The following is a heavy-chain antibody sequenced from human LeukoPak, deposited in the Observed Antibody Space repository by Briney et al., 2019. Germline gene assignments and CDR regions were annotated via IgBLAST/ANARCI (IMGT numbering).Heavy chain of an antibody. CDR2: ISGSDGTT. V-gene: IGHV3-23*01. D-gene: IGHD2-2*02. CDR1: GFTVSSNY. J-gene: IGHJ4*02. CDR3: TKLTTAYCSTTSCYSAY. Sequence: GGSLRLSCAASGFTVSSNYMSWVRQAPGKGLEWVSAISGSDGTTYSPDSVKGRFTISRDNSKNTLYLQMNSLGAEDTAVYYCTKLTTAYCSTTSCYSAYWGQGTLVTVSS.